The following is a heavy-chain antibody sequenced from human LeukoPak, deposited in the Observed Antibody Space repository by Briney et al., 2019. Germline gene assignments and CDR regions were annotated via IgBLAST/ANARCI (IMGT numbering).Heavy chain of an antibody. CDR3: ARDLNYYDSSGYYSPDAFDI. CDR1: GYTFTSYG. CDR2: ISAYNGNT. J-gene: IGHJ3*02. V-gene: IGHV1-18*01. Sequence: GASVKVSCKASGYTFTSYGISWVRQAPGQGLEWMGWISAYNGNTNYAQKLQGRVTMTTDTSTSTAYMELRSLRSDDTAVYYCARDLNYYDSSGYYSPDAFDIWSQGTMVTVSS. D-gene: IGHD3-22*01.